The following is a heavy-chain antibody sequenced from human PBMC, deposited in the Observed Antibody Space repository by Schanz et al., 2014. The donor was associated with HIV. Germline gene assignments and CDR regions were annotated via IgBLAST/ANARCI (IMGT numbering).Heavy chain of an antibody. V-gene: IGHV3-30-3*01. CDR1: GFTFSSYA. CDR3: ARRDYGDYYYDYGMDV. D-gene: IGHD4-17*01. J-gene: IGHJ6*02. Sequence: QVQLVESGGGVVQPGRSLRLSCAASGFTFSSYAMHWVRQAPGKGLEWAAVISYDGSTQYYADSVKGRFTSPRDNSKNTLYLQMNSLRAEDTAVYYCARRDYGDYYYDYGMDVWGQGTTATGSS. CDR2: ISYDGSTQ.